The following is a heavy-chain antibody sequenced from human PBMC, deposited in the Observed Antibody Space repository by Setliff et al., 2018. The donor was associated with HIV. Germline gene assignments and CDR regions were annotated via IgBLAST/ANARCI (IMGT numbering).Heavy chain of an antibody. V-gene: IGHV3-21*01. J-gene: IGHJ3*02. D-gene: IGHD3-16*01. Sequence: GGSLRLSCAASGFSFSIHHMKWVRQAPGTGLEWVAVIGGTTTYIYYADSVKGRFTISRDNAKNSVYLQMDSLRAEDTAVYYCATDIPLPGGGARVIWAQVRMFTV. CDR3: ATDIPLPGGGARVI. CDR1: GFSFSIHH. CDR2: IGGTTTYI.